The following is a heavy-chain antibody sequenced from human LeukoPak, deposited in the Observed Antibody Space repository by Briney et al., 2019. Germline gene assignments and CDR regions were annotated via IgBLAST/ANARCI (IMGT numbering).Heavy chain of an antibody. J-gene: IGHJ4*02. CDR1: GFTFSSYW. CDR3: SRGIRKLDY. D-gene: IGHD3-9*01. CDR2: INSDGSST. V-gene: IGHV3-74*01. Sequence: GGSLRLSCAASGFTFSSYWMHWVRQAPAKGLVWVSRINSDGSSTSYADSVNGRFTIPRDNAKKSLYLQMNSLRAEDTAVYYCSRGIRKLDYWGQGTLVTVSS.